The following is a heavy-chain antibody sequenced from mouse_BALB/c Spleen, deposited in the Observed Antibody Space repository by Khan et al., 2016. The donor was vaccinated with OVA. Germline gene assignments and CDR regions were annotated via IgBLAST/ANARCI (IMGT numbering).Heavy chain of an antibody. CDR3: TRHGYVAWFTY. V-gene: IGHV1-31*01. J-gene: IGHJ3*01. CDR1: GYSFTSYY. CDR2: IDPFSGDT. Sequence: EVQLQQSGPELMKPGASVKISCKASGYSFTSYYIHWVMESHGKSLEWIGYIDPFSGDTTYNQKFKGKATLTVDKSSSTAYILLSNLTSADSAVYYCTRHGYVAWFTYWGQGTLVTVSA. D-gene: IGHD2-2*01.